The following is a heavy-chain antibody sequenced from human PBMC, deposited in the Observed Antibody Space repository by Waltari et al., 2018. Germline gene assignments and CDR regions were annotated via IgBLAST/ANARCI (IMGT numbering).Heavy chain of an antibody. Sequence: QVQLVQSGAEVKKPGASVQVSFKASGSPFTIFDLNRVRQATGKGLEWMGWMNPNSGNTGYAQKFQGRVTMTRNTSISTAYMELSSLRSEDTAVYYCAIQIAVAGPGLYYGMDVWGQGTTVTVSS. D-gene: IGHD6-19*01. J-gene: IGHJ6*02. CDR3: AIQIAVAGPGLYYGMDV. CDR2: MNPNSGNT. V-gene: IGHV1-8*01. CDR1: GSPFTIFD.